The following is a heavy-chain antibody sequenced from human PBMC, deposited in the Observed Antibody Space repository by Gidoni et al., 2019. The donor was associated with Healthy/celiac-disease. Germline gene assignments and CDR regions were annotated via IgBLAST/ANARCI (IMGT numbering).Heavy chain of an antibody. V-gene: IGHV1-3*01. J-gene: IGHJ4*02. CDR2: INAGNCNT. CDR1: GYTFTSYA. D-gene: IGHD3-10*01. Sequence: VQLVQSGAEVKKPGASVKVSCKASGYTFTSYAMHWVRQAPGQRLEWMGWINAGNCNTKYSQKFQGRVIITRDTSASTAYMELSSLRSEDTAVYYCARDFGDYVVPHLDYWGQGTLVTVSS. CDR3: ARDFGDYVVPHLDY.